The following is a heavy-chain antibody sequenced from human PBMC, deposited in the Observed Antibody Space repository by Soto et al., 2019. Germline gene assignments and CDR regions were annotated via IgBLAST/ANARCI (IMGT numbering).Heavy chain of an antibody. CDR2: IIPIFGTA. D-gene: IGHD2-21*02. J-gene: IGHJ5*02. Sequence: SVKVSCKASGGTFSSYAISWLRQAPGQGLEWMGGIIPIFGTANYAQKFQGRVTITADESTSTAYMELSSLRSEDTAVYYCARAYCGGDCYSGNWFDPWGQGTLVTVSS. CDR1: GGTFSSYA. CDR3: ARAYCGGDCYSGNWFDP. V-gene: IGHV1-69*13.